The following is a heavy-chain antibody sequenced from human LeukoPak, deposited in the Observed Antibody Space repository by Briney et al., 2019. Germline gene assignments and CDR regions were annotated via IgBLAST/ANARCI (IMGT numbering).Heavy chain of an antibody. J-gene: IGHJ4*02. D-gene: IGHD3-10*01. CDR3: ARVKEPYYYGSGTAYYFDY. V-gene: IGHV1-69*04. CDR1: GGTFSSYA. Sequence: ASVKVSCKASGGTFSSYANSWVRQAPGQGLEWMGRIIPILGIANYAQKFRGRVTITADKSTSTAYMELSSLRSEDTAVYYCARVKEPYYYGSGTAYYFDYWGQGTLVTVSS. CDR2: IIPILGIA.